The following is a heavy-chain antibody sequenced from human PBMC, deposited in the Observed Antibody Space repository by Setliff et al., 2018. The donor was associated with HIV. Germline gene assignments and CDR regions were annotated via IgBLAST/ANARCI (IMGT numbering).Heavy chain of an antibody. J-gene: IGHJ3*02. V-gene: IGHV3-48*01. CDR2: IGSSSSPI. CDR1: GFTLSSYS. Sequence: GGSLRLSCEASGFTLSSYSMNWVRQAPGKGLEWVSYIGSSSSPIYYADSVKGRFTISRDNAKNSLYLQMNSLRAEDTAVYYCARSMNYDTSGWSFDAFDIWGQGTMVTVSS. CDR3: ARSMNYDTSGWSFDAFDI. D-gene: IGHD3-22*01.